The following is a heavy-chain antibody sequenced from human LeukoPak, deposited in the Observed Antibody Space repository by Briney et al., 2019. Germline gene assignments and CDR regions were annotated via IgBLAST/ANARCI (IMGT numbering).Heavy chain of an antibody. V-gene: IGHV3-48*04. CDR3: ARKSGSSGYPFDY. CDR1: GFSFSSYS. CDR2: ITSSSNAI. J-gene: IGHJ4*02. D-gene: IGHD3-22*01. Sequence: PVGSLRLSCAASGFSFSSYSMNWVRQAPGKGLEGVSYITSSSNAIYYADSVKGRFTISRDNAKNSLYLQMNSLRAEDTAVYYCARKSGSSGYPFDYWGQGILVSVSS.